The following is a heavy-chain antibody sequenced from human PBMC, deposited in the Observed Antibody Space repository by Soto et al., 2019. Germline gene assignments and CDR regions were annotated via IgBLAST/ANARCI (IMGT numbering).Heavy chain of an antibody. D-gene: IGHD2-2*02. CDR3: ARGWHCSSTTCYTHNSFDP. V-gene: IGHV3-48*03. CDR2: ISRSGGTI. J-gene: IGHJ5*02. CDR1: GFTFSSYE. Sequence: GGSLRLSCAASGFTFSSYEMNWVRQAPGKGLEWVSYISRSGGTIYSADSVKGRFTISRDNAKNSLYLQMNSLRVEDTAVYYCARGWHCSSTTCYTHNSFDPWGQGMLVTVSS.